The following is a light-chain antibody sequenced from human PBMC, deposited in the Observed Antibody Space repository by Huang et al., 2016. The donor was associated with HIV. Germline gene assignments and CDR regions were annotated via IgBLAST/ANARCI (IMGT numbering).Light chain of an antibody. CDR2: GGA. J-gene: IGKJ1*01. CDR1: QRIGTN. V-gene: IGKV3-15*01. CDR3: QQYQVWPPAT. Sequence: EIVMTQSPATLSLSPGERATLSCRASQRIGTNLAWYQQNPGQAPSRLVYGGATRASGIPDRFSGSGSGTEFTLTIYSLQAEDFAVYYCQQYQVWPPATFGQGTRVEIK.